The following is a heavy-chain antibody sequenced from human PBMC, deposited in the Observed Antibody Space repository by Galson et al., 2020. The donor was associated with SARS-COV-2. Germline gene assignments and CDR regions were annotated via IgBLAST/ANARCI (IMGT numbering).Heavy chain of an antibody. CDR3: ARSYSSSDGMDV. CDR2: IIPMFGTT. Sequence: SVKVSCKASGGTVSRNAINWVRQAPGQALEWMGGIIPMFGTTSYAQTFQGRVTITADESTNTVYMELTSLRSEDTAVFYCARSYSSSDGMDVWGQGTTVAVSS. CDR1: GGTVSRNA. J-gene: IGHJ6*02. D-gene: IGHD3-22*01. V-gene: IGHV1-69*13.